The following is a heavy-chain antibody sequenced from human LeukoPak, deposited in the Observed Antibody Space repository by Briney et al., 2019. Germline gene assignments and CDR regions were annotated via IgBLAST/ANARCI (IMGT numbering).Heavy chain of an antibody. CDR1: GFTFSSYA. D-gene: IGHD6-13*01. V-gene: IGHV3-23*01. CDR2: ISGSGGST. Sequence: PGGSLRLSCAASGFTFSSYAMSWVRQAPGKGLEWVSAISGSGGSTYYADSVKGRFTISRDNSKNTLYLQVNSLRAEDTAVYYCAKDFKYSSSWYVGYYFDYWGQGTLVTVSS. CDR3: AKDFKYSSSWYVGYYFDY. J-gene: IGHJ4*02.